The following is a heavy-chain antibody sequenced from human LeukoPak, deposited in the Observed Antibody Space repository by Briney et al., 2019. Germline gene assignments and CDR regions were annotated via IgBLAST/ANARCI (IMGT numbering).Heavy chain of an antibody. J-gene: IGHJ4*02. D-gene: IGHD5-18*01. V-gene: IGHV1-69*04. CDR2: IIPILGIA. CDR3: ARDGRGCSYGYSHFDY. Sequence: SVKVSCRASGGTFSSYTISWVRQAPGQGLEWMGRIIPILGIANYAQKFQGRVTITADKSTSTAYMELSSLRSEDTALYYCARDGRGCSYGYSHFDYWGQGTLVTVSS. CDR1: GGTFSSYT.